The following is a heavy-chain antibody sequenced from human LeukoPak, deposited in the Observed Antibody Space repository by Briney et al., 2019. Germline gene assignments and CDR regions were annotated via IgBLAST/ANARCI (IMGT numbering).Heavy chain of an antibody. Sequence: GGSLRLSCAASGFTFSASAMSWVRQAPGKGLEWVSTLSSGGGITFYADSVRGRFTISRDNSKNTLYLQMNSLKDEDTAVYYCAKGGLMTVVDYWGQGTLIIVSS. CDR2: LSSGGGIT. D-gene: IGHD2-15*01. CDR3: AKGGLMTVVDY. J-gene: IGHJ4*02. CDR1: GFTFSASA. V-gene: IGHV3-23*01.